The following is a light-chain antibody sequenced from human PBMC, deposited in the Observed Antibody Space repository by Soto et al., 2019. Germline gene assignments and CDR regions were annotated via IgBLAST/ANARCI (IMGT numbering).Light chain of an antibody. J-gene: IGKJ1*01. CDR3: QQYGSSSTWT. Sequence: EIVLTQSPGTLSLSPGERATLSCRASQSVSSSYLAWYQQKPGQAPRLLIYGASSRATGIPDRFSGSGSGTDFTLTISRLEPEDFAVHYCQQYGSSSTWTFGQGTKV. V-gene: IGKV3-20*01. CDR1: QSVSSSY. CDR2: GAS.